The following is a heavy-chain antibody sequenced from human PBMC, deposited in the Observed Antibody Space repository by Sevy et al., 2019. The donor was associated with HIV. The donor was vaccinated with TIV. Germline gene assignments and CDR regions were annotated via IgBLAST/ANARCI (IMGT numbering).Heavy chain of an antibody. CDR2: ISYNGRNQ. V-gene: IGHV3-30*04. CDR1: GFSLSDHA. J-gene: IGHJ4*02. D-gene: IGHD2-15*01. CDR3: ARFVGYCSGGRCSIIDF. Sequence: GGSLRLSCAASGFSLSDHAVSWVRQTPDKGLEWLAVISYNGRNQYYADSVKGRFTISKDDSKNTLYLQLNSLRAEDTAVYYCARFVGYCSGGRCSIIDFWGQGTLVTVSS.